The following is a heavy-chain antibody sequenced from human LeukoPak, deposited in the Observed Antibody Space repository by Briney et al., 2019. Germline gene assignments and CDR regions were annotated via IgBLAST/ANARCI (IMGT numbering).Heavy chain of an antibody. CDR3: ASLTIFGVVAFDY. V-gene: IGHV1-69*05. J-gene: IGHJ4*02. Sequence: GASVKVSCKASGGTFSSYAISWVRQAPGQGLEWMGGIIPIFGTANYAQKFQGRVTITTDESTSTAYMELSSLRSEDTAVYYCASLTIFGVVAFDYWGQGTLVTVSS. CDR2: IIPIFGTA. D-gene: IGHD3-3*01. CDR1: GGTFSSYA.